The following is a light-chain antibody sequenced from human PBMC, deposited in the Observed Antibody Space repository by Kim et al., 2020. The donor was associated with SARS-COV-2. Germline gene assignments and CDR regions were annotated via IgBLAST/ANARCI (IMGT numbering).Light chain of an antibody. CDR1: QSISNF. J-gene: IGKJ3*01. Sequence: DIQMTQSPSSLSASVGDRVTITCRASQSISNFLNWYQQKRGKAPKLLIYVASSLQSGVPSRFSVSGSGTDFTLTISSLQPEDFATYYCQQTSSPPFTFGPGTKVDIK. V-gene: IGKV1-39*01. CDR3: QQTSSPPFT. CDR2: VAS.